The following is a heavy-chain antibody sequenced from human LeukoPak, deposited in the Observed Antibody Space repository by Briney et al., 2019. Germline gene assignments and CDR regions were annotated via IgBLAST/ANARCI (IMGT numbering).Heavy chain of an antibody. V-gene: IGHV3-48*01. Sequence: PGGSLRLSCAASGFAFSTYSMIWVRQAPGKGLEWVSYIRSDSTIIHYAESVKGRFTISRDNGKNSLYLQMNSLRAEDTAVYFCARVQAGKWDFDYWGQGTLVTVSS. J-gene: IGHJ4*02. CDR1: GFAFSTYS. CDR2: IRSDSTII. CDR3: ARVQAGKWDFDY. D-gene: IGHD1-26*01.